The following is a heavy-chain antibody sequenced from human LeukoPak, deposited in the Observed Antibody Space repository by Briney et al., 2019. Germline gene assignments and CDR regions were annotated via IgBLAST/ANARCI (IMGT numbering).Heavy chain of an antibody. V-gene: IGHV4-61*02. CDR3: ARDGLAARGNWFAP. J-gene: IGHJ5*02. CDR2: IYASGST. D-gene: IGHD6-6*01. Sequence: SETLSLTCTVSGDSISSGGYYWSWIRQPAGKGLEWIGRIYASGSTNYNPSLQSRVTISADTSTNQFSLKLTSVTAADTALYYCARDGLAARGNWFAPWGQGTLVTVSS. CDR1: GDSISSGGYY.